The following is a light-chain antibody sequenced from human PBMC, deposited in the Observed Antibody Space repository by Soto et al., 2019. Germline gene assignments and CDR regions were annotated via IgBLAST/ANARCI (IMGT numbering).Light chain of an antibody. Sequence: EIVMTQSPDTLSVSPGERATLSCRASQIVANSIAWYQQKPGQAPRLLIYSASTRATGIPARFSGSGSGTGFTLTISSLQSEDFAVYYCQQYNNWWTFGQGTKVDIK. CDR3: QQYNNWWT. CDR2: SAS. J-gene: IGKJ1*01. CDR1: QIVANS. V-gene: IGKV3-15*01.